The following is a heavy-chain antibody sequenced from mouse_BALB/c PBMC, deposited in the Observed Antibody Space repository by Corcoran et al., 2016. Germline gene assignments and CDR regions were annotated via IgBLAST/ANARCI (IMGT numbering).Heavy chain of an antibody. D-gene: IGHD1-1*01. J-gene: IGHJ2*01. V-gene: IGHV3-6*02. CDR3: ATRYYPVDY. CDR1: GYSITSGYY. CDR2: ISYDGSN. Sequence: DVQLQESGPGLVKPSQSLSLTCSVTGYSITSGYYWNWIRQFPGNKLEWMGYISYDGSNNYNPSLKNRISITRDTSKNQFFLKLNSVTTEDTATYYCATRYYPVDYGGQGTTITFSS.